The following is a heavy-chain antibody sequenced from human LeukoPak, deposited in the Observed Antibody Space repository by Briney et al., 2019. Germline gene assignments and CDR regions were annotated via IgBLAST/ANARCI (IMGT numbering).Heavy chain of an antibody. CDR3: ASSDLADYYYYGMDV. J-gene: IGHJ6*02. V-gene: IGHV3-11*04. CDR1: GFTFSDYY. CDR2: ISSSGSTI. Sequence: GGSLRLSCAASGFTFSDYYMSWIRQAPGKGLEWVSYISSSGSTIYYADSVKGRFTISRDNAKNSLYLQMNSLRAEDTAVYYCASSDLADYYYYGMDVWGQGTTVTVSS.